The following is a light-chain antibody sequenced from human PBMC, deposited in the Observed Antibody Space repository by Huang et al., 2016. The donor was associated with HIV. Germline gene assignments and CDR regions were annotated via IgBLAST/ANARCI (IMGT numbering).Light chain of an antibody. CDR1: QSVSSY. CDR2: DAS. CDR3: QQRSNWS. Sequence: EIVLTQSPATLSLSPGERATLSCRASQSVSSYLAWYKQKPCQAPRLLIYDASNRATGIPARFSGSGYGTDFTLTISSLEPEDFAVYYCQQRSNWSFGQGTKVEIK. V-gene: IGKV3-11*01. J-gene: IGKJ1*01.